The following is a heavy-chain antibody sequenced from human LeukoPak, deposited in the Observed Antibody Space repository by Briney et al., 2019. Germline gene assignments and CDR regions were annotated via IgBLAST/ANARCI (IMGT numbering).Heavy chain of an antibody. Sequence: SETLSLTCTVSGGSISSSSYYWDWIRQPPGKGLEWIGSIYYSGSTYYNPSLKSRVTLSVDTSKNQFSLKLSSVTAADTAVYYCARPLGTAYYFDYWGQGTLVTVSS. CDR1: GGSISSSSYY. J-gene: IGHJ4*02. CDR3: ARPLGTAYYFDY. V-gene: IGHV4-39*01. CDR2: IYYSGST.